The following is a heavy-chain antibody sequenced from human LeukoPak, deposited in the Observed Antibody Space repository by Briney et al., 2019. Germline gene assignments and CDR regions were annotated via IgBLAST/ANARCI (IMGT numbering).Heavy chain of an antibody. CDR2: IYYSGST. V-gene: IGHV4-59*12. J-gene: IGHJ4*02. CDR1: GGSISSYY. CDR3: ARALAVAVAGAFDY. Sequence: PSETLSLTCTVSGGSISSYYWSWIRQPPGKGLEWIGYIYYSGSTNYNPSLKSRVTISVDTSKNQFSLKLSSVTAADTAVYYCARALAVAVAGAFDYWGQGTLVTVSS. D-gene: IGHD6-19*01.